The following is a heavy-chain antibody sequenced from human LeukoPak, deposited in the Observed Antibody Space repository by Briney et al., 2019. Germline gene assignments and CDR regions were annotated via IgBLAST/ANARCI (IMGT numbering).Heavy chain of an antibody. Sequence: GGSLRLSCAASGFTFSSYGMSWVRQAPGKGLEWVSAISGSGGSTYYADSVKGRFTISRDNSKNTLYLQMNSLRAEDTAVYYCAKAFWSGYYYFDYWGQGTLVTVSS. CDR3: AKAFWSGYYYFDY. CDR2: ISGSGGST. D-gene: IGHD3-3*01. J-gene: IGHJ4*02. CDR1: GFTFSSYG. V-gene: IGHV3-23*01.